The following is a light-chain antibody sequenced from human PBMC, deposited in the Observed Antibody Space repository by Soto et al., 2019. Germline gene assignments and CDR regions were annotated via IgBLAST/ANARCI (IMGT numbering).Light chain of an antibody. J-gene: IGKJ1*01. Sequence: DNLLAQSPGTLSLSPGGGSTLSWRDSRGVSANYLAWYQQKPGQAPTLLVYGASIRAAGIPDRFSFSGSGTDFTLTIRRLEPEDFAVYYCQQFGGSSRTFGQGTKVDIK. V-gene: IGKV3-20*01. CDR2: GAS. CDR3: QQFGGSSRT. CDR1: RGVSANY.